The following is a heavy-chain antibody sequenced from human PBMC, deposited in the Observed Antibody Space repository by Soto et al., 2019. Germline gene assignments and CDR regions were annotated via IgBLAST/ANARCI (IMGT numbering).Heavy chain of an antibody. J-gene: IGHJ6*02. V-gene: IGHV4-39*01. Sequence: SETLSLTCTVSGGSISSSSYYWGWIRQPPGKGLEWIGSIYYSGSTYYNPSLKSRVTISVDTSKNQFSLKLSSVTAADTAVYYCARPYYYDSSGYSSGLYYYGMDVWGQGTTVTVSS. D-gene: IGHD3-22*01. CDR3: ARPYYYDSSGYSSGLYYYGMDV. CDR1: GGSISSSSYY. CDR2: IYYSGST.